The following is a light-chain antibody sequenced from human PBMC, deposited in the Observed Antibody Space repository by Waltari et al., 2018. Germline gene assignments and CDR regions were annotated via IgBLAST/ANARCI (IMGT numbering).Light chain of an antibody. J-gene: IGLJ2*01. CDR3: AGWDDSLTGVV. Sequence: YKQFPGMAPKLLSDLDYHRPEGVPDRFSAARSDSSASLTISGLRPEDEADYHCAGWDDSLTGVVFGGGTKLTV. CDR2: LDY. V-gene: IGLV1-47*01.